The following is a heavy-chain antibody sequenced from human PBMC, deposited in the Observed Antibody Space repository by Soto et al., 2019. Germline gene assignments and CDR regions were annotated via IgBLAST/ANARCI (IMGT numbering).Heavy chain of an antibody. CDR3: VRDVFSRGWWVSRMRFAP. J-gene: IGHJ5*02. D-gene: IGHD6-19*01. Sequence: PSQTLSLTCAISGDSVSSDSAAWNWIRQSPSRGLEWLGRTYYRSKWYNDYAVSVKRRITINPDTSRNQFSLQLNSVTPEDTAVYYFVRDVFSRGWWVSRMRFAPWGQGTLATVSS. CDR2: TYYRSKWYN. V-gene: IGHV6-1*01. CDR1: GDSVSSDSAA.